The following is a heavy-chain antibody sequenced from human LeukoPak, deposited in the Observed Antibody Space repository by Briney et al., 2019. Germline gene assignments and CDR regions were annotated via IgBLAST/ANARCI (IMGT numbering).Heavy chain of an antibody. CDR2: IYTSGST. CDR1: GYSTSSGYY. D-gene: IGHD3-10*01. Sequence: SETLSLTCAVSGYSTSSGYYWSWIRQPAGKGLEWIGRIYTSGSTNYNPSLKSRVTISVDTSKNQFSLKLSSVTAADTDVYYCARDLGSGSYFDYYYYYMDVWGKGTTVTVSS. J-gene: IGHJ6*03. CDR3: ARDLGSGSYFDYYYYYMDV. V-gene: IGHV4-61*02.